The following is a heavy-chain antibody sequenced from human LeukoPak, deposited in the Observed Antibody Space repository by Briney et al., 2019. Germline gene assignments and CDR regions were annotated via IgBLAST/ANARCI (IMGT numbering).Heavy chain of an antibody. Sequence: GGSLRLSCAASGFTFSSYSMNWVRQAPGKGLEWVSSISSSSSYIYYADSVKGRFTISRDNAKNSLYLQMNSLRAEDTAVYYCARSPVAGGDYYYYGMDVWGQGTTVTVSS. D-gene: IGHD6-19*01. J-gene: IGHJ6*02. CDR2: ISSSSSYI. CDR1: GFTFSSYS. CDR3: ARSPVAGGDYYYYGMDV. V-gene: IGHV3-21*01.